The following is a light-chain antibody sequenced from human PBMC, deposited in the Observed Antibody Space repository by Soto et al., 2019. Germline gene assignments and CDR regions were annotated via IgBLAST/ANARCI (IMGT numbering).Light chain of an antibody. CDR2: GTS. CDR3: QQYGSSSWT. CDR1: QSVSSSY. V-gene: IGKV3-20*01. Sequence: EIVLTQSPGTLSLSPGERATLSCRASQSVSSSYLAWYQQKPSQAPRLLIYGTSSRATAIPDRFSGSGSGTDFTLTISRLEPEDFAVYYCQQYGSSSWTFVQGTKVEIK. J-gene: IGKJ1*01.